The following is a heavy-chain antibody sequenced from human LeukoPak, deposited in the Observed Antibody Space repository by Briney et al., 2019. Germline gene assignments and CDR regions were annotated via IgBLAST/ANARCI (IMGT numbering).Heavy chain of an antibody. CDR1: GYSISSGYY. CDR2: IYYSGST. Sequence: SETLSLTCTVSGYSISSGYYWGWIRQPPGKGLEWIGCIYYSGSTNYNPSFKSRVTISVDTSKNQYSLKLSSVTAADTAVYYCARDVDYANPRHDYWGQGTLVTVSS. D-gene: IGHD4/OR15-4a*01. CDR3: ARDVDYANPRHDY. V-gene: IGHV4-38-2*02. J-gene: IGHJ4*02.